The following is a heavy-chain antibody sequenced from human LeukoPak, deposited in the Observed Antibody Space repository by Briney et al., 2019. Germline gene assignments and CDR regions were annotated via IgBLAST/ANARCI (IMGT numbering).Heavy chain of an antibody. CDR3: ASANFSPFYDFWSGYNGFSKWFDP. J-gene: IGHJ5*02. V-gene: IGHV4-38-2*01. CDR2: IYYSRTT. CDR1: GYYIRSGYL. D-gene: IGHD3-3*01. Sequence: SETLSLTCAVSGYYIRSGYLRGCIRQPPRKGLEWLGSIYYSRTTYYNPSLKSRVTLPVDTSKNHFSLKLSSVTAADTAVYYCASANFSPFYDFWSGYNGFSKWFDPWGQGTLVTVSS.